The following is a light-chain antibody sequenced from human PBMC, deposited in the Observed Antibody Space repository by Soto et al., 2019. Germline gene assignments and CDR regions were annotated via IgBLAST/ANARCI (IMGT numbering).Light chain of an antibody. CDR1: QSVNKAY. CDR2: GAS. CDR3: QQYKDWPTT. V-gene: IGKV3-15*01. J-gene: IGKJ1*01. Sequence: VLTQCRGTRVLSPGYRATLSCRLSQSVNKAYLVWYQVKPGQAPRRLIYGASTRATGIPARFSGSGAGTDFTLNITSLQSEDFGVYFCQQYKDWPTTFGQGTKVDIK.